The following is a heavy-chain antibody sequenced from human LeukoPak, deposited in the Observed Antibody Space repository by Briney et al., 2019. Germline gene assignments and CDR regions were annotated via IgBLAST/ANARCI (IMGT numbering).Heavy chain of an antibody. CDR1: GFTFYMYA. CDR2: IYSASTSGT. Sequence: GGSLRLSCAASGFTFYMYAMSWVRQAPGKGLEWVSVIYSASTSGTYYADSVKGRLTISRDNSKNTLSLQMNSLRPEDTAVYYCARVHYSGSWFPVPNFDCWGQGALVTVSS. D-gene: IGHD6-13*01. J-gene: IGHJ4*02. CDR3: ARVHYSGSWFPVPNFDC. V-gene: IGHV3-23*03.